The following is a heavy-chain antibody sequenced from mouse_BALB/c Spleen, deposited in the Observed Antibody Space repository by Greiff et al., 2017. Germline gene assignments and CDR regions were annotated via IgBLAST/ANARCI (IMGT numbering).Heavy chain of an antibody. CDR2: ISSGGSYT. CDR3: ARTDGYYLDY. CDR1: GFTFSSYG. V-gene: IGHV5-6*01. D-gene: IGHD2-3*01. Sequence: EVHLVESGGDLVKPGGSLKLSCAASGFTFSSYGMSWVRQTPDKRLEWVATISSGGSYTYYPDSVKGRFTISRDNAKNTLYLQMSSLKSEETAMYYCARTDGYYLDYWGQGTTLTVSS. J-gene: IGHJ2*01.